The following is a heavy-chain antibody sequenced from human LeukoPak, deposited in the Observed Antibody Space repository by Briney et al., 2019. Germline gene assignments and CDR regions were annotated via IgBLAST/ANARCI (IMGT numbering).Heavy chain of an antibody. CDR2: INHSGST. CDR1: GGSFSGYY. CDR3: ARGRTQWHIAVAGRRWFDP. D-gene: IGHD6-19*01. J-gene: IGHJ5*02. V-gene: IGHV4-34*01. Sequence: SETLSLTCAVYGGSFSGYYWSWIRQPPGKGLEWIGEINHSGSTNYNPSLKSRVTISVDTSKNQFSLKLGSVTAADTAVYYCARGRTQWHIAVAGRRWFDPWGQGTLVTVSS.